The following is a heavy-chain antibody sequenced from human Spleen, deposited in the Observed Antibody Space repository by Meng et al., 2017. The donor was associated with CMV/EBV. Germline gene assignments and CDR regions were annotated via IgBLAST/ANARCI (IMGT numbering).Heavy chain of an antibody. CDR3: ARDPRDSGRSTPTDY. D-gene: IGHD1-26*01. CDR1: GFTFTNYA. J-gene: IGHJ4*02. V-gene: IGHV1-2*02. CDR2: INPNTGGT. Sequence: ASVKVSCKASGFTFTNYAFTWVRQAPGQGLEWMGWINPNTGGTNYAQKFQDRVTMTRDTSINIAYMQLSRLRSDDAAIYYCARDPRDSGRSTPTDYWGQGTLVTVSS.